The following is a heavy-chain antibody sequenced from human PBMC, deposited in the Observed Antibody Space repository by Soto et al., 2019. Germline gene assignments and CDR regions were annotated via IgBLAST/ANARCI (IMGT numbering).Heavy chain of an antibody. V-gene: IGHV4-59*11. J-gene: IGHJ3*02. CDR2: MHYSGST. CDR3: ARGQEFDI. CDR1: GDSISSHY. Sequence: QVRLQESGPGLVKPSETLSLTCTVSGDSISSHYWSWIRQPPGEGLEWIGYMHYSGSTNYNPSLKSRVTISVDTSNNQFSLKLSSVTAADTAVYYCARGQEFDIWGQGTMVTVSS.